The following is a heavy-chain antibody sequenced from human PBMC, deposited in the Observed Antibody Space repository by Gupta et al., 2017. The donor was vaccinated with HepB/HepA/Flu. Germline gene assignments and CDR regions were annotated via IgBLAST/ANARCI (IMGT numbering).Heavy chain of an antibody. V-gene: IGHV1-3*01. CDR1: GYTFSSYS. CDR2: INGGNDNT. CDR3: ARGTGSGSYLTNY. Sequence: QVQLVQSGAEVKQPGASVMVSCKASGYTFSSYSTHWVRQAPGQRLEWMGYINGGNDNTRYSQKFQGRVSIAKDTSANTAYMELSSLRSEDTAAYYCARGTGSGSYLTNYWGRGTLVTVSS. J-gene: IGHJ4*02. D-gene: IGHD3-10*01.